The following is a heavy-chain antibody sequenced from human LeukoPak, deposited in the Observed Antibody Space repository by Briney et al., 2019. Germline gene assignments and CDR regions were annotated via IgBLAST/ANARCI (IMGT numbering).Heavy chain of an antibody. Sequence: SQTLSLTCTVSGGSISSGSYYWSWIRQPAGKGLEWIGRIYTSGSTNYNPSLKSRVTISVDTSKNQFSLKLSSVTAADTAVYYCAPFRRGLGSGSYSIWGQGTMVTVSS. CDR2: IYTSGST. CDR3: APFRRGLGSGSYSI. J-gene: IGHJ3*02. CDR1: GGSISSGSYY. D-gene: IGHD1-26*01. V-gene: IGHV4-61*02.